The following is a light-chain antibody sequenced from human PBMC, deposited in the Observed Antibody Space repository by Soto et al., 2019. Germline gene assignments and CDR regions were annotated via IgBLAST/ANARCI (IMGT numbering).Light chain of an antibody. CDR1: QSVSSN. CDR3: QQYGSSWT. Sequence: EIVMTQSPTTLSVSPGERATLSCRANQSVSSNLAWYQQKPGQAPRLLISGASTRATGIPDRFSGSGSGTEFTLTLSRLEPEDFAVYYCQQYGSSWTFGKGTKVDIK. CDR2: GAS. J-gene: IGKJ1*01. V-gene: IGKV3-15*01.